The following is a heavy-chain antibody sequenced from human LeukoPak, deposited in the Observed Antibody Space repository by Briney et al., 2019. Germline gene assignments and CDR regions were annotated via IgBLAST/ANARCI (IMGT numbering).Heavy chain of an antibody. CDR1: GFTFSSYG. Sequence: GGSLRLSCAASGFTFSSYGMHWVRQAPGKGLEWVAVIWYDGSNKYYADSVKGRFTISRDNSKNTLYLQMNSLRAEDTAVYYCARDQRLAHFGEWGQGTLVTVSS. CDR2: IWYDGSNK. D-gene: IGHD3-16*01. CDR3: ARDQRLAHFGE. J-gene: IGHJ4*02. V-gene: IGHV3-33*08.